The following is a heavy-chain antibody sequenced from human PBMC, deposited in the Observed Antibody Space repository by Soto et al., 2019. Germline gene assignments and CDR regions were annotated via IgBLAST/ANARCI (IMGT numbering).Heavy chain of an antibody. Sequence: GGSLRLSCAVSGFTFSSYSMNWVRQAPGKGLEWVSYISSSSSTIYYADSVKGRFTISRDNAKNSLYLQMNSLRDEDTAVYYCARDRGYSSSWYIKYYYYGMDVWGQGTTVTVSS. V-gene: IGHV3-48*02. J-gene: IGHJ6*02. D-gene: IGHD6-13*01. CDR3: ARDRGYSSSWYIKYYYYGMDV. CDR2: ISSSSSTI. CDR1: GFTFSSYS.